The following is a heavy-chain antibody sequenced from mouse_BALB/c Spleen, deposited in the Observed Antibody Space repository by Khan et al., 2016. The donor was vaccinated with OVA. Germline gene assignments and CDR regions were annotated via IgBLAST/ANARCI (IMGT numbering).Heavy chain of an antibody. V-gene: IGHV5-17*02. CDR3: ARSYFYGYYFDQ. CDR1: GFTFSSFG. J-gene: IGHJ2*01. Sequence: QLKEPGGGLVQPGGSRKFPCVAPGFTFSSFGMHWVRQAPEKGLEWVAYISGDSYTIHYTDTVKGRFTISRDNPKNTLFLQMTSLRSEDMAMYYCARSYFYGYYFDQWGQGTTLTVSS. D-gene: IGHD1-1*01. CDR2: ISGDSYTI.